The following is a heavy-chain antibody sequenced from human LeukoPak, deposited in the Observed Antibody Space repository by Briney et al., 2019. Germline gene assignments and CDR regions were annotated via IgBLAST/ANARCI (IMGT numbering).Heavy chain of an antibody. D-gene: IGHD4-17*01. CDR2: VTTSGGNT. Sequence: GGSLRLSCAASGFSISGYAINWVRQAPGKGLEWVSAVTTSGGNTFYADSVKGRFTISRDNFKNTLYLQMNSLRADDTAVYFCVTQMATVTMDDYWGQGTLVTVSS. CDR1: GFSISGYA. J-gene: IGHJ4*02. V-gene: IGHV3-23*01. CDR3: VTQMATVTMDDY.